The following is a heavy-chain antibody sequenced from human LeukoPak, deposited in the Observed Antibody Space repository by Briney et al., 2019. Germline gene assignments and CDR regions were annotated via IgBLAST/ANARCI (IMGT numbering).Heavy chain of an antibody. CDR2: ISGSGGST. CDR1: GFTFSSYA. CDR3: ASDPRYSRKQRDY. V-gene: IGHV3-23*01. Sequence: GGSLRLSCAASGFTFSSYAMSWARQAPGKGLEWVSAISGSGGSTYYADSVKGRFTISRDNSKNTLYLQMNSLRAEDTAVYYCASDPRYSRKQRDYWGQGTLVTVSS. J-gene: IGHJ4*02. D-gene: IGHD6-13*01.